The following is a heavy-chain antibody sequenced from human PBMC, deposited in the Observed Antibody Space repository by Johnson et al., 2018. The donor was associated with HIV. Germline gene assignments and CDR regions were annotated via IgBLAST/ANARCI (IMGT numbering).Heavy chain of an antibody. J-gene: IGHJ3*02. V-gene: IGHV3-30*02. CDR1: GFTFSSYG. CDR3: ARDFVSWVATTGGPFDI. D-gene: IGHD2-15*01. CDR2: IRYDGSNK. Sequence: QVQLVESGGGLVQPGGSLRLSCAASGFTFSSYGMHWVRQAPGKGLEWVAFIRYDGSNKYYADSVKGRFTISRDNSKNTLYLQMNSLRAEDTAVYYCARDFVSWVATTGGPFDIWGQGTMVTVSS.